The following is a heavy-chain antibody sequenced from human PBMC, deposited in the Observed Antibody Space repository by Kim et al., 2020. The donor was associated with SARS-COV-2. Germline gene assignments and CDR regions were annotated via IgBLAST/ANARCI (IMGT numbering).Heavy chain of an antibody. CDR3: AKGQRFSMIVVVTPFDY. J-gene: IGHJ4*02. D-gene: IGHD3-22*01. Sequence: VKGRFTISRDNSKNTLYLQMNSLRAEDTAVYYCAKGQRFSMIVVVTPFDYWGQGTLVTVSS. V-gene: IGHV3-23*01.